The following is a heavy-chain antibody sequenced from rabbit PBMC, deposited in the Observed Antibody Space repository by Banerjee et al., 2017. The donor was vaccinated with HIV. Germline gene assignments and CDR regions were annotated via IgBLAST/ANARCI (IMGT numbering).Heavy chain of an antibody. D-gene: IGHD4-1*01. Sequence: QEQLEESGGDLVQPEGSLTLTCTASGFSFSTSYYMCWVRQAPGKGLEWIGCIYAGSGSTVYASWAKGRFTISKTSSTTVTLQMASLTVADTATYFCARDLAGAIGWNFNLWGQGTLVTVS. CDR2: IYAGSGST. V-gene: IGHV1S45*01. CDR3: ARDLAGAIGWNFNL. J-gene: IGHJ4*01. CDR1: GFSFSTSYY.